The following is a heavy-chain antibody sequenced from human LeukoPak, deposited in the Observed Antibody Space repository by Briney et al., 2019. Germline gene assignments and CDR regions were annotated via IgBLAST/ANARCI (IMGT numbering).Heavy chain of an antibody. CDR1: GGTFSSYA. Sequence: SVKVSCKASGGTFSSYAISWVRQAPGQGLEWVGGIIPILGIANYARKVPGRVTITTDKATSTDYMELSSLRSEDTAVYYCARDTVVTYYYDSSGYNPAGFDYWGQGTLVTVSS. D-gene: IGHD3-22*01. CDR3: ARDTVVTYYYDSSGYNPAGFDY. CDR2: IIPILGIA. J-gene: IGHJ4*02. V-gene: IGHV1-69*10.